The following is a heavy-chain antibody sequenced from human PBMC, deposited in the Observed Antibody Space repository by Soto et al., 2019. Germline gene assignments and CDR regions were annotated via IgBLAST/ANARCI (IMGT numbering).Heavy chain of an antibody. CDR1: GFTFSSYA. J-gene: IGHJ4*02. Sequence: GGSLRLSCAASGFTFSSYAMSWVRQAPGKGLEWVSAISGSGGSTYYADSEKGRFTISRDNSKNTLYLQMNSLRAEDTAVYYCAKLRTGDSYYFDYWGQGTLVTVSS. V-gene: IGHV3-23*01. CDR3: AKLRTGDSYYFDY. CDR2: ISGSGGST. D-gene: IGHD1-1*01.